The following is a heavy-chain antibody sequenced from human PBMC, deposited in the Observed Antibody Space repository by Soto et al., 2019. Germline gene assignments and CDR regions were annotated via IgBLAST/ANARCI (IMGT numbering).Heavy chain of an antibody. CDR2: IKAYSGNT. Sequence: GAEAKKPGASVKVSCKASGYTFGTSTISWLRQAPGKGLEWMGWIKAYSGNTNYAPKLQGRVTMTTDTPTSTAYMELRSLTTDDTATYYCAIADYGDDDYRGQGTLVTVSS. D-gene: IGHD4-17*01. CDR1: GYTFGTST. V-gene: IGHV1-18*04. J-gene: IGHJ4*02. CDR3: AIADYGDDDY.